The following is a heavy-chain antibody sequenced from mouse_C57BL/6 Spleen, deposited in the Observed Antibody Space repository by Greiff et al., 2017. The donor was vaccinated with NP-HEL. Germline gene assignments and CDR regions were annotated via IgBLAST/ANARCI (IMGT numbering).Heavy chain of an antibody. J-gene: IGHJ3*01. Sequence: VKLQESGAELVKPGASVKISCKASGYAFSSYWMNWVKQRPGKGLEWIGQIYPGDGDTNYNGKFKGKATLTADKSSSTAYMQLSSLTSEDSAVYVCARSDGYYGVWFAYWGQGTLVTVSA. D-gene: IGHD2-3*01. CDR2: IYPGDGDT. V-gene: IGHV1-80*01. CDR1: GYAFSSYW. CDR3: ARSDGYYGVWFAY.